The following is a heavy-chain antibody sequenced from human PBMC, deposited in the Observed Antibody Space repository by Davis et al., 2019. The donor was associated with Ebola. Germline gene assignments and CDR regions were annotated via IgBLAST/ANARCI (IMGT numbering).Heavy chain of an antibody. CDR2: IKQDGSEK. CDR1: GFTFDDYA. V-gene: IGHV3-7*01. J-gene: IGHJ4*02. Sequence: GGSLRLSCAASGFTFDDYAMHWVRQAPGKGLEWVANIKQDGSEKYYVDSVKGRFTISRDNAKNSLYLQMNSLRAEDTAVYYCARESTYYDFWSGFNDYWGQGTLVTVSS. D-gene: IGHD3-3*01. CDR3: ARESTYYDFWSGFNDY.